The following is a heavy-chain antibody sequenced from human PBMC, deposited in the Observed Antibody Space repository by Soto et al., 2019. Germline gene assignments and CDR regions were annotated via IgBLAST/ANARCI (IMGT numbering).Heavy chain of an antibody. CDR3: ARGTIVVVSAAIRKDYYYGMDV. J-gene: IGHJ6*02. V-gene: IGHV1-69*01. Sequence: QVQLVQSGAEVKKPGSSVKVSCKASGGTFSSYAISWVRQAPGQGLEWMGGIIPIFGTANYAQKFQGRVTITADEPTSTDYMELSSLRSEDTAVYYCARGTIVVVSAAIRKDYYYGMDVWGQGTTVTVSS. CDR2: IIPIFGTA. D-gene: IGHD2-2*01. CDR1: GGTFSSYA.